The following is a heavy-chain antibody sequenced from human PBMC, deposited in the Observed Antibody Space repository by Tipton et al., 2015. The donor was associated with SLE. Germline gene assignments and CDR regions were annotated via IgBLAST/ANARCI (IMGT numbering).Heavy chain of an antibody. Sequence: TLSLTCAVYGGSFTVYYWTWIRQPPGRGLEWIGEINDGGSTIYNPSLESRVTISVDTSKNQFSLKLSSVTAADTAVYYCARASYDSPPYNWFAPWGQGTLVTVSS. V-gene: IGHV4-34*01. CDR3: ARASYDSPPYNWFAP. D-gene: IGHD2/OR15-2a*01. J-gene: IGHJ5*02. CDR1: GGSFTVYY. CDR2: INDGGST.